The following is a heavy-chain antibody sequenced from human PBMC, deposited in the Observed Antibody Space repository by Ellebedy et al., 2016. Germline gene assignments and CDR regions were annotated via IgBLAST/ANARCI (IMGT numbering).Heavy chain of an antibody. CDR3: AREAIAAAKIQPNFDY. J-gene: IGHJ4*02. CDR2: INAGNGNT. D-gene: IGHD6-13*01. V-gene: IGHV1-3*01. CDR1: GYTFTSYA. Sequence: ASVTVSCKASGYTFTSYAMHWVRQAPGQSLEWMGWINAGNGNTKYSQKFQARVTITRDTSASTAFMELSSLRSEDTAVYFCAREAIAAAKIQPNFDYWGQGTLVTVSS.